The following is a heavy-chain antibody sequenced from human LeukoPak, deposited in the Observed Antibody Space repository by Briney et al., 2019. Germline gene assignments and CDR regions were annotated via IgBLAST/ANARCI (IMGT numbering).Heavy chain of an antibody. CDR2: ISGSGGST. CDR3: ASQGELSPKYYYYYYMDV. CDR1: GFTFRSYD. Sequence: PGGSLRLSCAASGFTFRSYDMNWVRQAPGKGLEWVSSISGSGGSTYSADSVKGRFTISRDNSKNTLYLQVSSLRSEDTAVYYCASQGELSPKYYYYYYMDVWGKGTTVTVSS. D-gene: IGHD3-16*02. V-gene: IGHV3-23*01. J-gene: IGHJ6*03.